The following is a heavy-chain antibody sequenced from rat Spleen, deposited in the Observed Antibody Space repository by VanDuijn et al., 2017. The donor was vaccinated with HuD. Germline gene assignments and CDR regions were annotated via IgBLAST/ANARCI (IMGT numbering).Heavy chain of an antibody. CDR1: GFTFSDYN. V-gene: IGHV5-7*01. J-gene: IGHJ2*01. CDR2: ISYDGSST. D-gene: IGHD5-1*01. CDR3: ARHFDWELRVYYFDY. Sequence: EVQLAESGGGLVQPGGSLKLSCAASGFTFSDYNMAWVRQAPKKGLEWVATISYDGSSTYYRDSVKGRFTISRDNAKSTLYLQMDSLRSEDTATYYCARHFDWELRVYYFDYWGQGVMVTVSS.